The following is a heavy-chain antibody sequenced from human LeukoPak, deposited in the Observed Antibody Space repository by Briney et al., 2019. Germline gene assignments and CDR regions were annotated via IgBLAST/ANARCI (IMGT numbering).Heavy chain of an antibody. CDR3: ARGNTVTTTNGSFVY. J-gene: IGHJ4*02. D-gene: IGHD2-8*01. Sequence: GGSLRLSCAASGFTFSSYGMHWVRQAPGKGLEWVAVIWYDGSNKYYADSVKGRFTISRDNSIDTLYLQMNSLRGEDTAVYYCARGNTVTTTNGSFVYWGQGTLVTVSS. V-gene: IGHV3-30*19. CDR2: IWYDGSNK. CDR1: GFTFSSYG.